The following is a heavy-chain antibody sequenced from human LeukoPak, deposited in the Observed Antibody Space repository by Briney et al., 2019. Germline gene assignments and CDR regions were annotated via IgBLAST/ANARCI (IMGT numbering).Heavy chain of an antibody. D-gene: IGHD6-13*01. CDR3: AKDRIYWRQQLGYFDY. CDR2: IRYDGSNK. V-gene: IGHV3-30*02. Sequence: GGSLRLSCAASGFTFSSYGMHWVRQAPGKGLEWVAFIRYDGSNKYYADSVKGRFTISRDNSKNTLYLQMNSLRAEDTAVYYCAKDRIYWRQQLGYFDYWSQGTLVTVSS. J-gene: IGHJ4*02. CDR1: GFTFSSYG.